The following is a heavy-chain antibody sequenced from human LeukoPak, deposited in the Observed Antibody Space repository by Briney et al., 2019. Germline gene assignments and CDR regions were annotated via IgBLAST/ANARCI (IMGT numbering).Heavy chain of an antibody. D-gene: IGHD3-9*01. Sequence: SETLSLTCAVSGGSISSSNWWSWVRQPPGKGLEWIGEIYHSGSTNYNPSLKSRVTISVDKSKNQFSLKLSSVTAADTAVYYCARVGFDWFHTKVGRYYFDYWGQGTLLTVSS. J-gene: IGHJ4*02. CDR1: GGSISSSNW. CDR3: ARVGFDWFHTKVGRYYFDY. V-gene: IGHV4-4*02. CDR2: IYHSGST.